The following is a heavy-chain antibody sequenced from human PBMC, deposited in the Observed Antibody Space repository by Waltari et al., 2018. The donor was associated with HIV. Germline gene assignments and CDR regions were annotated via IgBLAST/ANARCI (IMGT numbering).Heavy chain of an antibody. J-gene: IGHJ6*02. CDR2: IYYSGST. CDR1: GGSVSSDSHY. Sequence: QVQLQESGPGLVKPSPTLSLTCTVSGGSVSSDSHYWRWIRQHPGKGLEWIGYIYYSGSTYYNPSLKSRVIISIDTSQNQFSLELTSVTAADTAVYYCARDSGLYGTYSHGMDVWGQGTTVTVSS. CDR3: ARDSGLYGTYSHGMDV. V-gene: IGHV4-31*03. D-gene: IGHD4-17*01.